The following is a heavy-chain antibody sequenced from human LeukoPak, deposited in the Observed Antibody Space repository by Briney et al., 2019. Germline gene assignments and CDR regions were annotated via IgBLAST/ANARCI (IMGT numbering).Heavy chain of an antibody. J-gene: IGHJ6*03. CDR2: IRYDGTNK. CDR3: AKNIAAADSSGYYYYYMDV. D-gene: IGHD6-13*01. V-gene: IGHV3-30*02. Sequence: GGSLRLSCAASGFTFSHYGMHWVRQTPGKGLEWVAFIRYDGTNKYYADFVKGRFTISRDNSKNTLYLQMNSLRAEDTAAYYCAKNIAAADSSGYYYYYMDVWGKGTTVTVSS. CDR1: GFTFSHYG.